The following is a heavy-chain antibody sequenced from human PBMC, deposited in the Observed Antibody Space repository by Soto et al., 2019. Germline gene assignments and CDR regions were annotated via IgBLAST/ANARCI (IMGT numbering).Heavy chain of an antibody. CDR2: ISVYSGDT. CDR3: ATTLIAVAHRMLDY. D-gene: IGHD6-13*01. Sequence: QVQLVQSGAEVKKPGASVKVSCKTSGYTFSNFGISSVRQAPGQGLEWMGWISVYSGDTGYAQNLQGRVTVTTDTSTSTAYMDVRSLRSDNTAIYYCATTLIAVAHRMLDYWGQGTLITVSS. J-gene: IGHJ4*02. CDR1: GYTFSNFG. V-gene: IGHV1-18*01.